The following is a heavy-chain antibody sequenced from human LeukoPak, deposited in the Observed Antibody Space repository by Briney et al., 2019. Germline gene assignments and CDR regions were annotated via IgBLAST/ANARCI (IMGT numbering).Heavy chain of an antibody. J-gene: IGHJ4*02. D-gene: IGHD6-19*01. Sequence: SETLSLTCAVYGGSFSGYYWSCIRQPPGKGLEWIGEINHSGSTNYNPSLKSRVTISVDTSKNQFSLKLSSVTAADTAVYYCARVKQWLVRGFDYWGQGTLVTVSS. V-gene: IGHV4-34*01. CDR3: ARVKQWLVRGFDY. CDR1: GGSFSGYY. CDR2: INHSGST.